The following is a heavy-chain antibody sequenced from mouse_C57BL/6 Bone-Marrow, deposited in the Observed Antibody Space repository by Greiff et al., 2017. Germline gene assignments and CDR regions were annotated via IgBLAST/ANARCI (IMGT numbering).Heavy chain of an antibody. CDR2: IYPGDGDT. D-gene: IGHD2-5*01. CDR1: GYAFSSSW. V-gene: IGHV1-82*01. Sequence: QVQLQQSGPELVKPGASVKISCKASGYAFSSSWMNWVKQRPGKGLEWIGRIYPGDGDTNYNGKFKGKATLTADKSSSTAYMQLSSLTSEDSAVDFCAEGYSNYVGAMDYWGQGTSVTVSS. J-gene: IGHJ4*01. CDR3: AEGYSNYVGAMDY.